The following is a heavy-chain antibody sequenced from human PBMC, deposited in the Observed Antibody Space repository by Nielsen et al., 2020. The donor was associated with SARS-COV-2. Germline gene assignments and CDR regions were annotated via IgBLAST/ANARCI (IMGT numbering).Heavy chain of an antibody. Sequence: GGSLTLSCGASGFTISSSFMSWVRQAAGKGLDWVSVIYTDCSTSHADSVKGRFTISRDNSKNTLYLQMNSLRAADTAVYYCARDNWGRMDVWGQGTTVTVSS. CDR3: ARDNWGRMDV. V-gene: IGHV3-66*01. D-gene: IGHD7-27*01. CDR2: IYTDCST. J-gene: IGHJ6*02. CDR1: GFTISSSF.